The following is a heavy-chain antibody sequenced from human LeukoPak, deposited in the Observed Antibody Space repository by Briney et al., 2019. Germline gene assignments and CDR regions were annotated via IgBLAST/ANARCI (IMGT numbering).Heavy chain of an antibody. CDR3: AREEYSRTWPDAFDI. V-gene: IGHV3-33*08. CDR2: IRYDGSNK. Sequence: PPGRSLRLSCAASGFTFSSYGMHWVRQAPGKGLEWVAFIRYDGSNKYYADSVKGRFTISRDNSKNTLYLQMNSLRVEDTAVYYCAREEYSRTWPDAFDIWGQGTMVTVSS. D-gene: IGHD6-13*01. CDR1: GFTFSSYG. J-gene: IGHJ3*02.